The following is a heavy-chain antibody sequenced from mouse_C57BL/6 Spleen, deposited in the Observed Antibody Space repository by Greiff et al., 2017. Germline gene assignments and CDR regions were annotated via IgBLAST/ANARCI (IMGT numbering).Heavy chain of an antibody. Sequence: QVTLKVSGPGILQSSQTLSLTCSFSGFSLSTSGMGVSWIRQPSGKGLEWLAHIYWDDDKRSNPSLERRLTISKDTSRNQVFLKITSVDTADTATYYCARRRELWEKGWYFDVWGTGTTVTVSS. CDR2: IYWDDDK. CDR3: ARRRELWEKGWYFDV. CDR1: GFSLSTSGMG. J-gene: IGHJ1*03. D-gene: IGHD1-1*02. V-gene: IGHV8-12*01.